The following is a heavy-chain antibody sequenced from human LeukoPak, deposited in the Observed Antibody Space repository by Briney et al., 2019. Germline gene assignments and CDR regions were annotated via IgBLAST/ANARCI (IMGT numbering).Heavy chain of an antibody. Sequence: ASVKVSCKASGGTFSSYAISWVRQAPGQGLEWMGWISAYNGNTNYAQKLQGRVTMTTDTSTSTAYMELRSLRSDDTAVYYCARIPIVTITSGGYWGQGTLVTVSS. J-gene: IGHJ1*01. V-gene: IGHV1-18*01. CDR1: GGTFSSYA. CDR2: ISAYNGNT. CDR3: ARIPIVTITSGGY. D-gene: IGHD5-12*01.